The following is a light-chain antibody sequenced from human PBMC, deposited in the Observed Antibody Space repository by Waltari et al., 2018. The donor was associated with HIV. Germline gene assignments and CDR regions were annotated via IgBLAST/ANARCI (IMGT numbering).Light chain of an antibody. CDR1: SSNIGAYD. J-gene: IGLJ1*01. CDR3: QSYDNSLRVSYV. CDR2: ANN. V-gene: IGLV1-40*01. Sequence: QSVLTQPPSVSGAPGQRVPISCTGSSSNIGAYDVHWYQQLPGRAPKLLIYANNNRPSGVPDRFSGSKSGTAASLAIAGLQIEDEGDYFCQSYDNSLRVSYVFSAGTRVTVL.